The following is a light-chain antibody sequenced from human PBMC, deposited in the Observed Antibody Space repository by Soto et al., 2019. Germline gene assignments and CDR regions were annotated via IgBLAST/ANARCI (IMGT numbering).Light chain of an antibody. J-gene: IGKJ4*01. Sequence: DIQMTQSPSSLSASVGDRITVTCRASQSISTYLNWYQQKPEKAPKLLIYAASSLQSGVPSRFSGRGSGTDFTLTISSLQPEDIATYYCQQSYSMPPNFGGGTKVEIK. CDR1: QSISTY. V-gene: IGKV1-39*01. CDR2: AAS. CDR3: QQSYSMPPN.